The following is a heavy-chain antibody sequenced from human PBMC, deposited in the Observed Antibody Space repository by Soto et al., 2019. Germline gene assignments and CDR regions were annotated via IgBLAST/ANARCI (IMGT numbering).Heavy chain of an antibody. J-gene: IGHJ4*02. Sequence: GSLRLSCQASGFNFDNYGMHWVRQAPGKGLEWVAVISYDGSNKYYADSVKGRFTISRDNSKNTLSLHLNTLKPEDTAVYHCAKDRVGGTFYTPLGFWGQGTLVTVSS. CDR1: GFNFDNYG. CDR3: AKDRVGGTFYTPLGF. V-gene: IGHV3-30*18. D-gene: IGHD1-7*01. CDR2: ISYDGSNK.